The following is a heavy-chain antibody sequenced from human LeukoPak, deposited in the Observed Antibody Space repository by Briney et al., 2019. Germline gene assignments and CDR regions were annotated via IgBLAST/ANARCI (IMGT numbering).Heavy chain of an antibody. CDR3: ASGGRPKAFDI. V-gene: IGHV1-69*13. CDR2: VIPIFGTA. Sequence: SVKVSCKASGYTFTSYDINWVRQATGQGLEWMGGVIPIFGTANYAQKFQGRVTITADESTSTAYMELSSLRSEDTAVYYCASGGRPKAFDIWGQGTMVTVSS. D-gene: IGHD3-16*01. CDR1: GYTFTSYD. J-gene: IGHJ3*02.